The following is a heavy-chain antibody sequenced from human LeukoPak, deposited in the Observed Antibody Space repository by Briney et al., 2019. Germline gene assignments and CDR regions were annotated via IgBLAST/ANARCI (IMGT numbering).Heavy chain of an antibody. CDR1: GFTFSSYS. D-gene: IGHD3-3*01. V-gene: IGHV3-21*04. CDR2: ISSSSSYI. J-gene: IGHJ3*02. Sequence: GGSLRLSCAASGFTFSSYSMNWVRQAPGKGLEWVSSISSSSSYIYYADSVKGRFTISRDNFKNTLYLQMNSLRAEDTAVYYCAKGMGDFWSGYYFEVEAFDIWGQGTMVTVSS. CDR3: AKGMGDFWSGYYFEVEAFDI.